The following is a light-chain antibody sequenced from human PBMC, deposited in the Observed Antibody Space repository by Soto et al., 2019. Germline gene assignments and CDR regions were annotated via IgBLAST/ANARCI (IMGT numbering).Light chain of an antibody. Sequence: EIVMTQSPATLSVSPGERATLSRRASQSVSSNLAWYQQKPGQTPRLLIYGVSTRATGVPARFSGGGSGTEFTLTISSLQSEDFAVYYCQQYNDWPLALGQGTRLEIK. CDR2: GVS. J-gene: IGKJ5*01. V-gene: IGKV3-15*01. CDR1: QSVSSN. CDR3: QQYNDWPLA.